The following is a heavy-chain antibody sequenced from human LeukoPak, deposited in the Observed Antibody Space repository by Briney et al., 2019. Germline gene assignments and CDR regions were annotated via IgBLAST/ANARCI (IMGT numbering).Heavy chain of an antibody. CDR1: GYTFTAHY. D-gene: IGHD3-10*01. J-gene: IGHJ2*01. V-gene: IGHV1-2*02. Sequence: ASVKVSCKASGYTFTAHYIHWVRQAPGQGLVWMGWIDPNSGGKNYAQKFLGSVTMTGDTSINNAFMELSRLRSDDTAIYYCARGRGTTMVRGVITNYFDLWGRGSLVTVSS. CDR3: ARGRGTTMVRGVITNYFDL. CDR2: IDPNSGGK.